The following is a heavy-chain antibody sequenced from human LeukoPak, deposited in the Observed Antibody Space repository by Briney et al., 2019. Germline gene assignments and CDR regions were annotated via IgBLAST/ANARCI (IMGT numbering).Heavy chain of an antibody. D-gene: IGHD6-6*01. CDR2: IIPIFATV. CDR3: ARVISIGQPPYFYYMDV. CDR1: GYTFTSYD. V-gene: IGHV1-69*13. Sequence: ASVKVSCKASGYTFTSYDINWVRQAPGQGLEWMGGIIPIFATVTYAQNFQGRVTITADESTRTAYMDLSSLRSDDTAFYYCARVISIGQPPYFYYMDVWGKGTAVIVSS. J-gene: IGHJ6*03.